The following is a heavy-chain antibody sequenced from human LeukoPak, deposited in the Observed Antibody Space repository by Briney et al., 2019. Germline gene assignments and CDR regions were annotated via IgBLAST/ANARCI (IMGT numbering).Heavy chain of an antibody. V-gene: IGHV3-53*01. Sequence: GGSLRLSCAASGFTLSNNYLSWVRQAPGKGLEWGAVIYSDGDTYYAASVKGRFTISRDNSNNTLYLQMNSLRADDTAVYYCTRDPTSEGRRDYWGQGTLVTVSS. CDR2: IYSDGDT. D-gene: IGHD2-2*01. CDR1: GFTLSNNY. J-gene: IGHJ4*02. CDR3: TRDPTSEGRRDY.